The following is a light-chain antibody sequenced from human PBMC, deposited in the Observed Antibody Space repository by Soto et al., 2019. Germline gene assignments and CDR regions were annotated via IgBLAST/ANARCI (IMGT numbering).Light chain of an antibody. CDR3: QQYNKWWT. CDR1: QTVNKN. CDR2: DVS. Sequence: EIVMTQSPATLSVSPGERATLSCRASQTVNKNVAWFQQTPGQAPRLLIYDVSTRATGIPARFGGRGSGTAFTLTISSLQSEDSAIYYCQQYNKWWTFGQGTKVEIK. V-gene: IGKV3-15*01. J-gene: IGKJ1*01.